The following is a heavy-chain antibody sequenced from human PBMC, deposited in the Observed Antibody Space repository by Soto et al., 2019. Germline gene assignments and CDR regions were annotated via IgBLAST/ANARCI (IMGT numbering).Heavy chain of an antibody. D-gene: IGHD4-17*01. V-gene: IGHV1-69*13. CDR1: GGTFSSYA. CDR2: IIPIFGTA. J-gene: IGHJ4*02. Sequence: ASVKVSCKASGGTFSSYAISWVRQAPGQGLEWMGGIIPIFGTANYAQKFQGRVTITADESTSTAYMELSSLRSEDTAVYYCARADDYGDYCDYWGQGTLVTVSS. CDR3: ARADDYGDYCDY.